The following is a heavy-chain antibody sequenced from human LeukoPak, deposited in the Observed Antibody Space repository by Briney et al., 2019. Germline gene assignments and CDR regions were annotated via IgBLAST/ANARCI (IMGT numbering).Heavy chain of an antibody. V-gene: IGHV4-39*01. Sequence: SETLSLTCTVSGGSISSRSYYWGWIRQPPGKGLEWIGSIYYSGSTYYNPSLKSRVTISVDTSKNQFSLKLSSVTAADTAVYYCAARLAGSYGELLIPWFDPWGQGTLVTVSS. CDR1: GGSISSRSYY. J-gene: IGHJ5*02. D-gene: IGHD3-10*01. CDR2: IYYSGST. CDR3: AARLAGSYGELLIPWFDP.